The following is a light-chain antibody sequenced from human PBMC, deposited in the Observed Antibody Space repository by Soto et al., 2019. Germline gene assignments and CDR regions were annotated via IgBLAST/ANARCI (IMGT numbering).Light chain of an antibody. CDR3: QSYDSSLSGYVV. J-gene: IGLJ2*01. V-gene: IGLV1-40*01. CDR2: GHS. Sequence: QSVLTQPPSVSGAPGQRVTISCTGSSSSIGAGYGVHWYQQLPGTAPRLLIYGHSNRPSGVPDRFSGSKSGTSASLAITGLQAEDEADYYCQSYDSSLSGYVVFGGGTKLTVL. CDR1: SSSIGAGYG.